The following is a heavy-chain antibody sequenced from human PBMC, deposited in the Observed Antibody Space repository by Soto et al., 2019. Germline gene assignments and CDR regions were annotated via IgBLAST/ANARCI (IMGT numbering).Heavy chain of an antibody. V-gene: IGHV1-69*06. Sequence: SVKVSCKASGGTFSSYAISWVRQAPGQGLEWMGGIIPIFGTANYAQKFQGRVTITADKSTSTAYMELSSLRSEDTAVYYCAREGSSSSSYHYYAMDVWGQGTTVTVS. J-gene: IGHJ6*02. CDR1: GGTFSSYA. D-gene: IGHD6-6*01. CDR3: AREGSSSSSYHYYAMDV. CDR2: IIPIFGTA.